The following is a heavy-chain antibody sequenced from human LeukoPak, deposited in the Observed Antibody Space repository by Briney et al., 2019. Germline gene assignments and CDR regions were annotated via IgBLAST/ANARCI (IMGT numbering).Heavy chain of an antibody. D-gene: IGHD6-6*01. CDR3: ARRLSNLAARQNWFDP. CDR2: LYYSGST. CDR1: GGSISSSSYY. J-gene: IGHJ5*02. Sequence: PSETLSLTCTVSGGSISSSSYYWGWIRQPPGKGLEWIGSLYYSGSTYYNPSLKSRVTISVDTSKNQFSLKLSSVTAADTAVYYCARRLSNLAARQNWFDPWGQGTLVTVSS. V-gene: IGHV4-39*01.